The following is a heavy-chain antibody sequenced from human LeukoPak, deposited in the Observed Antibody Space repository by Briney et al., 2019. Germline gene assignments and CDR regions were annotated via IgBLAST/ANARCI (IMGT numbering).Heavy chain of an antibody. CDR2: INSDGSST. Sequence: GGSLRLSCAASGFTFSSYWMHWVRQAPGKGLVWVSRINSDGSSTSYADSVKGRFTISRDNAKNTLYLQMNSLRAEDTAVYYCAREGPYSSRAPFDYWGQGTLVTVSS. J-gene: IGHJ4*02. V-gene: IGHV3-74*01. D-gene: IGHD6-19*01. CDR1: GFTFSSYW. CDR3: AREGPYSSRAPFDY.